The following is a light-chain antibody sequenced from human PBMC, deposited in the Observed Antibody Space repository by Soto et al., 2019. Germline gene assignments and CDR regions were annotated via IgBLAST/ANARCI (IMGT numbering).Light chain of an antibody. V-gene: IGLV2-14*01. J-gene: IGLJ2*01. CDR1: TSDVGRYDY. Sequence: QSALTQPASVSGSPGQSITISCTGTTSDVGRYDYVSWYQQHPGKAPKLMIFEVTRRPSESSNRFSGSKSGNTASLTISGLQAEDEADYYCSSYRNGGTLIFGGGTKVTVL. CDR2: EVT. CDR3: SSYRNGGTLI.